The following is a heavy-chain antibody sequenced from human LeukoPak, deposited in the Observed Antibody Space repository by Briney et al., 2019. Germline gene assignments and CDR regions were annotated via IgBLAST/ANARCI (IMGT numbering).Heavy chain of an antibody. CDR1: GYTFTNYG. Sequence: ASVKVSCKASGYTFTNYGISWVRQAPGQGLEWMGWISPYNGNTNYVQRLQDRVTLTTDTSTNTAYMELRSLRSDGTAVYYCARDLIRGVFGYWGQGTLVTVSS. D-gene: IGHD3-10*01. V-gene: IGHV1-18*01. CDR2: ISPYNGNT. CDR3: ARDLIRGVFGY. J-gene: IGHJ4*02.